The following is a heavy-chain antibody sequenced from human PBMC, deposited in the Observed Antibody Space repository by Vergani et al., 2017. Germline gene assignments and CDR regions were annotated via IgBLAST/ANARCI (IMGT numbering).Heavy chain of an antibody. CDR3: TRSECSGTTCYGHYFDL. V-gene: IGHV3-66*02. Sequence: VELLESGGGLAQPGGSLRVSCSASGFRVTTYYMSWVRQAPGQGLEWVSVIKSDGRTSYAESVMGRFTISRDTSRNAVYLQMNILRVDDTGVYYCTRSECSGTTCYGHYFDLWGHGILVTVSS. D-gene: IGHD2-15*01. J-gene: IGHJ4*01. CDR1: GFRVTTYY. CDR2: IKSDGRT.